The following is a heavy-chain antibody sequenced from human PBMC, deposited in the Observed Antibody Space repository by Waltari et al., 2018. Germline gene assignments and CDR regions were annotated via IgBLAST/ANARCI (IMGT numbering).Heavy chain of an antibody. J-gene: IGHJ4*02. Sequence: QVHLQESGPGLVQPSGTLSLTCHVSGCSSIGTNYWSGVRQPPGKGLEWIGEIFHSGNTNYNSSLKSRVTISMDTSKNQFSLTLISVTAADTAVYYCVRNQWKVSLFDFWGQGAKVSVSS. CDR2: IFHSGNT. D-gene: IGHD1-1*01. V-gene: IGHV4-4*02. CDR3: VRNQWKVSLFDF. CDR1: GCSSIGTNY.